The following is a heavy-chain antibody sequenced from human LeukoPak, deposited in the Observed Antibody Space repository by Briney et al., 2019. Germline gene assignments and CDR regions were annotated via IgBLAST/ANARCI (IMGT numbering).Heavy chain of an antibody. Sequence: GGSLRLSCAGSGFSLGDYYMMWIRQAPGKGPEWVSYISNRSGSATYYSDSVKGRFTNSRDYAKNSLYLQMNSLRADDTAVYYCARDFRNKGMDVWGQGTTVTVSS. V-gene: IGHV3-11*01. J-gene: IGHJ6*02. D-gene: IGHD2/OR15-2a*01. CDR3: ARDFRNKGMDV. CDR1: GFSLGDYY. CDR2: ISNRSGSAT.